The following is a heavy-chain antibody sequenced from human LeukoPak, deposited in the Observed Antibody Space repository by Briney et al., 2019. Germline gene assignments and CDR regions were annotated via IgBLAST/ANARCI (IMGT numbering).Heavy chain of an antibody. CDR3: ARHQGYCSGGSCLNWFDP. D-gene: IGHD2-15*01. CDR1: GDSISSYY. CDR2: IYYSGST. J-gene: IGHJ5*02. V-gene: IGHV4-59*08. Sequence: SETLSLTCTVSGDSISSYYWSWIRQPPGKGLEWIGYIYYSGSTNYNPSLKSRVTISVDTSKNRFSLKLSSVTAADTAVYYCARHQGYCSGGSCLNWFDPWGQGTLVTVSS.